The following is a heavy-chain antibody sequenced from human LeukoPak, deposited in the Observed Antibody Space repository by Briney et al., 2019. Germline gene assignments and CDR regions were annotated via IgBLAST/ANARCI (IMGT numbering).Heavy chain of an antibody. V-gene: IGHV1-69*06. CDR3: ARDSVVDTGGDYGMDV. CDR2: IIPIFGTA. J-gene: IGHJ6*04. Sequence: SVKVSCKASGGTFSSYAISWVRQAPGQGLEWMGGIIPIFGTANYAQKFQGRVTITADKSTGTAYMELSSLRSEDTAVYYCARDSVVDTGGDYGMDVWGKGTTVAVSS. D-gene: IGHD5-18*01. CDR1: GGTFSSYA.